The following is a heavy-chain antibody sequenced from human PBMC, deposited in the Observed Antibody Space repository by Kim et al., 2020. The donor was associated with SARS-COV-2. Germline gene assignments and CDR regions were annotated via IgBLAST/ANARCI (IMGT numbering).Heavy chain of an antibody. D-gene: IGHD6-13*01. V-gene: IGHV3-15*01. J-gene: IGHJ4*02. CDR2: IKSKTDGGTT. CDR3: TTDRSSSWYDDY. Sequence: GGSLRLSCAASGFTFSNAWMSWVRQAPGKGLEWVGRIKSKTDGGTTDYAAPVKGRFTISRDDSKNTLYLQMNSLKTEDTAVYYCTTDRSSSWYDDYWGQGTLVTVSS. CDR1: GFTFSNAW.